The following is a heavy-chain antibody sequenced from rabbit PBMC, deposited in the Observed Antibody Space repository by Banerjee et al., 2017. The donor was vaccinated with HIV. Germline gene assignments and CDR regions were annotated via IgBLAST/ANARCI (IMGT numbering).Heavy chain of an antibody. J-gene: IGHJ4*01. Sequence: QSLEESGGDLVKPGASLTLTCTASGFSFSSGYWICWVRQAPGKGLEWIACIDVGNSGDTYYASWAKGRFTISETSSTTVTLQMTSLTAADTATYFCVSYDDYGDRNLWGPGTLVTVS. D-gene: IGHD2-1*01. CDR2: IDVGNSGDT. CDR1: GFSFSSGYW. V-gene: IGHV1S40*01. CDR3: VSYDDYGDRNL.